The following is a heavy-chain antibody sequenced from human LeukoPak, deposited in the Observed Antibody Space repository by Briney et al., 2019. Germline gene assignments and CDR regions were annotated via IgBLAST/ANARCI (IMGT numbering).Heavy chain of an antibody. CDR2: IYTSGST. V-gene: IGHV4-4*07. D-gene: IGHD5-12*01. J-gene: IGHJ6*03. CDR3: ARDIYSGPSYYMDV. CDR1: GGSISSYY. Sequence: SETLSLTCTVSGGSISSYYWSWIRQPAGKGLEWIGRIYTSGSTNYNPSLKSRVTMSVDTSKNQFSLKLSSVTAADTAVYYCARDIYSGPSYYMDVWGKGTTVTVSS.